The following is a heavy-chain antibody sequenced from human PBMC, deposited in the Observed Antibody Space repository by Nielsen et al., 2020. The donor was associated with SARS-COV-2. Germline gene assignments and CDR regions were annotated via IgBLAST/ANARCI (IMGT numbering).Heavy chain of an antibody. CDR3: ARSNSMTTVTTGSDAFDI. D-gene: IGHD4-17*01. CDR1: GGSITSSNYY. Sequence: SETLSLTCTASGGSITSSNYYWGWIRQPPGKGLEWIGEINHSGSTNYNPSLKSRVTISVDTSKNQFSLKLSSVTAADTAVYYCARSNSMTTVTTGSDAFDIWGQGTMVTVSS. J-gene: IGHJ3*02. CDR2: INHSGST. V-gene: IGHV4-39*01.